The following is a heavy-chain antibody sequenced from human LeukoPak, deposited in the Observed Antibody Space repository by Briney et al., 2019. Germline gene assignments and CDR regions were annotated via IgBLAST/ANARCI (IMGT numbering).Heavy chain of an antibody. CDR3: AKGYCSSTSCPYPGGKWFDP. Sequence: PGGSLRLSCAGSGFTFSDYWMTWVRQAPGKGLEWVSAISGSGGSTYYADSVKGRFTISRDNSKNTLYLQMNSLRAEDTAVYYCAKGYCSSTSCPYPGGKWFDPWGQGTLVTVSS. CDR2: ISGSGGST. V-gene: IGHV3-23*01. J-gene: IGHJ5*02. CDR1: GFTFSDYW. D-gene: IGHD2-2*01.